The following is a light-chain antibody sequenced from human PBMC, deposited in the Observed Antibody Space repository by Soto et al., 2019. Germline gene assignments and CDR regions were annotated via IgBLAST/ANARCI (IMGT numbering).Light chain of an antibody. Sequence: EIVLTQSPGTLSLSPGERATLSCRASQFVSSSYLAWYQQKPGQAPRLLIHDASSRATGIPDRFSGSGSGTDCTLTTTGLEPADFAVYYCQQYGTSPRVTFGGGTKVEIK. CDR1: QFVSSSY. J-gene: IGKJ4*01. V-gene: IGKV3-20*01. CDR2: DAS. CDR3: QQYGTSPRVT.